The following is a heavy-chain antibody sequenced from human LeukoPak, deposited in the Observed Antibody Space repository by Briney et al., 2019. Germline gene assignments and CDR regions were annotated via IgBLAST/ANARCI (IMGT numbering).Heavy chain of an antibody. Sequence: GGSLRLSCAASGFTFSSYGMHWVRQAPGKGLEWVAVISYDGSNKYYADSVKGRFTISRDNSKNTLYLQMNSLRAEDTAVYYCAKTRTYYYDSSAKDYWGQGTLVTVSS. J-gene: IGHJ4*02. CDR1: GFTFSSYG. CDR2: ISYDGSNK. V-gene: IGHV3-30*18. CDR3: AKTRTYYYDSSAKDY. D-gene: IGHD3-22*01.